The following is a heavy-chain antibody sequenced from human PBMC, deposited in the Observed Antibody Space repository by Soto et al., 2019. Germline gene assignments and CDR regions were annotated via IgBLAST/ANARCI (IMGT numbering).Heavy chain of an antibody. Sequence: EVQLLESGGGLAQPGGSLRLSCAASGFSFSSYAMSWVRQAPGKGLEWVSAISGSGGSTYYTDSMKGRFTISRDNSKNTLYLQMNSRRADDTAIYFCAKSWEQQHPVHFDYWGQGTLVTVSS. CDR2: ISGSGGST. J-gene: IGHJ4*02. D-gene: IGHD1-26*01. V-gene: IGHV3-23*01. CDR3: AKSWEQQHPVHFDY. CDR1: GFSFSSYA.